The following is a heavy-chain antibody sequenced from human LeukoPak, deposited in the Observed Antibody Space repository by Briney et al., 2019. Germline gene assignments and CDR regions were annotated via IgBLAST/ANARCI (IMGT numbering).Heavy chain of an antibody. CDR3: AKDLHYGSADY. D-gene: IGHD3-10*01. J-gene: IGHJ4*02. CDR2: INPDGSTT. V-gene: IGHV3-74*01. CDR1: GFTFSNYW. Sequence: GGTLRLSCAASGFTFSNYWMHWVRQDPGKGLVWVSFINPDGSTTNYADSVKGRFTISRDNAKNALYLQMNSLRAEDTAVYYCAKDLHYGSADYWGQGTLVTVSS.